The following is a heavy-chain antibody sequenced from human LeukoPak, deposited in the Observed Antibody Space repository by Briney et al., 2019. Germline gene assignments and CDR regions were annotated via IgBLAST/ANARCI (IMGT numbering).Heavy chain of an antibody. CDR3: ARDGEFSTITFGDY. CDR1: GFTFSNYW. V-gene: IGHV3-7*01. CDR2: IKYDGSKE. J-gene: IGHJ4*02. Sequence: PRGSLRLSCAASGFTFSNYWMSWVRQAPGKGLEWVANIKYDGSKEYYVDSVEGRFTISRDNAKNSLFLQMNGLRAEDTAVYYCARDGEFSTITFGDYWGQGTLVTVSS. D-gene: IGHD3-16*01.